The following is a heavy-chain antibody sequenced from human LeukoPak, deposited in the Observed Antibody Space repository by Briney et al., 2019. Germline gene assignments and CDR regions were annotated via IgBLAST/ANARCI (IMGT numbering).Heavy chain of an antibody. D-gene: IGHD3-10*01. CDR2: TNSEGSRT. Sequence: GALRHSCAASGVTFISYWMHWGRPALGKGLVWLSRTNSEGSRTRYAAAVQGRFITSRDNANNTLQLLMNSLRAEDAAVYYCGRRYHSGSYDYWGQGTLVTVSS. V-gene: IGHV3-74*01. CDR1: GVTFISYW. CDR3: GRRYHSGSYDY. J-gene: IGHJ4*02.